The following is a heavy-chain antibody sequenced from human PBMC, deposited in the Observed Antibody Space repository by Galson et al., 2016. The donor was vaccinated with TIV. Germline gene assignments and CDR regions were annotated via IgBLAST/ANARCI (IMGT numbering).Heavy chain of an antibody. D-gene: IGHD3-3*01. CDR3: AKAKSIFGVVPHRAFDG. CDR2: INWNSGSV. V-gene: IGHV3-9*01. J-gene: IGHJ3*01. Sequence: SLRLSCAASGFSFGDYAMHWVRQAPGKGLEWVSGINWNSGSVDFADSVKGRFTISRDNAKNSLYLQMNSLRGEDTALYYCAKAKSIFGVVPHRAFDGWGQRTTVNVSS. CDR1: GFSFGDYA.